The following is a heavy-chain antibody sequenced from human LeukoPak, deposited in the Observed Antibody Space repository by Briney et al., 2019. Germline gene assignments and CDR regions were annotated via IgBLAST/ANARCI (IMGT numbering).Heavy chain of an antibody. CDR3: AKDMVAYGYFDY. D-gene: IGHD2-15*01. V-gene: IGHV3-30*02. Sequence: GGSLRLSCAASGFTFSIYGMHWVRQAPGKGLEWVAFTRYDGRSEYYADSVKGRFTISRDNSKNTLYLQMNSLRAEDTAVYYCAKDMVAYGYFDYWGQGTLVTVSS. CDR2: TRYDGRSE. J-gene: IGHJ4*02. CDR1: GFTFSIYG.